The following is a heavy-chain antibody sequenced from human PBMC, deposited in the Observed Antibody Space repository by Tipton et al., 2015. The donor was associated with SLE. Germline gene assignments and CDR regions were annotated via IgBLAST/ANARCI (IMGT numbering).Heavy chain of an antibody. V-gene: IGHV4-39*01. CDR3: ARQRLRLLSPLDA. D-gene: IGHD3-10*01. J-gene: IGHJ6*02. Sequence: GLVKPSETLSLICTVSGDSISANSYHWGWVRQPPGKGLEWIGNVYYSGSTYYSASLRSRVTISLDRSKNHFSLELTSVTAADTAVYYCARQRLRLLSPLDAWGQGTTVTVS. CDR1: GDSISANSYH. CDR2: VYYSGST.